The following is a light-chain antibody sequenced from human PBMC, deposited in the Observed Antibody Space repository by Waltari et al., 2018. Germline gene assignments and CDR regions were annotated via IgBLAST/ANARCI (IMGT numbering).Light chain of an antibody. J-gene: IGKJ1*01. CDR2: DSF. V-gene: IGKV3-20*01. CDR1: QNIRGAY. CDR3: HQYDTSPQT. Sequence: EVVLTQSPGTLSFSPGERATLSCRASQNIRGAYLAWYQQRPGQAPRLLIYDSFIRATGIPDRFSGSGSGADFTLTISSLAPEESAVYFCHQYDTSPQTFGQGTKVSIK.